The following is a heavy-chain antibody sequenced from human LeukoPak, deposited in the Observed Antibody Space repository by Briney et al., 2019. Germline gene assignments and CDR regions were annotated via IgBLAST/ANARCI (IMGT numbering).Heavy chain of an antibody. CDR1: GGSISSSSYY. CDR3: ARRAAGRNWFDP. D-gene: IGHD6-13*01. CDR2: INYSGST. J-gene: IGHJ5*02. Sequence: PSETLSLTCTVSGGSISSSSYYWGWLRQLPGKGLEWFASINYSGSTYYSPSFKGRVTISVDTSKNQFSLKLNSVTAADTAVYYCARRAAGRNWFDPWGQGILVTVSS. V-gene: IGHV4-39*01.